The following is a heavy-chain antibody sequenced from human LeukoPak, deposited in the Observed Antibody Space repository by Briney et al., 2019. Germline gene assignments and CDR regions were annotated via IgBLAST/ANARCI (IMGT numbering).Heavy chain of an antibody. Sequence: ASVKVSCKASGLTLSTYAISWVRQAPGQGLEWMGGIIPMFGSAHYAQKFQDRVTITTDESTTIAYMELSSPRSEDTAVYYCASSPRIVGRLDYYYYMDVWGKGTTVTVSS. J-gene: IGHJ6*03. D-gene: IGHD6-6*01. CDR2: IIPMFGSA. CDR3: ASSPRIVGRLDYYYYMDV. CDR1: GLTLSTYA. V-gene: IGHV1-69*05.